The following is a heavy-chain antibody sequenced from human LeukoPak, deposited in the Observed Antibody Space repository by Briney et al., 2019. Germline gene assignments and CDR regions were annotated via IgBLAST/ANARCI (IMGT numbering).Heavy chain of an antibody. V-gene: IGHV3-72*01. CDR3: AQVGVPAAMDYMDV. Sequence: GGSLRLSCAASGYTFSDHYMDWVRQAPGKGLEWVGRTRNKANSYTTEYAASVKGRFTISRDDSKNSLYLQMNSLKTEDTAVYYCAQVGVPAAMDYMDVWGTGTTVTVSS. CDR2: TRNKANSYTT. J-gene: IGHJ6*03. CDR1: GYTFSDHY. D-gene: IGHD2-2*01.